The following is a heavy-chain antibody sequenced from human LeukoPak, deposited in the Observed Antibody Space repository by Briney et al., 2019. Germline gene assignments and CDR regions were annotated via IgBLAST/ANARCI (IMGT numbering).Heavy chain of an antibody. D-gene: IGHD3-10*01. CDR1: GFTFSSYI. CDR2: IWYDGSNK. Sequence: GGSLRLSCVASGFTFSSYIMSWVRQAPGKGLEWVALIWYDGSNKCYADSVKGRLTISRDNPKNTLHLQMNSLRAEDTAVYYCASWRGSGNYGGYFDYWGQGILVTVSS. CDR3: ASWRGSGNYGGYFDY. J-gene: IGHJ4*02. V-gene: IGHV3-33*08.